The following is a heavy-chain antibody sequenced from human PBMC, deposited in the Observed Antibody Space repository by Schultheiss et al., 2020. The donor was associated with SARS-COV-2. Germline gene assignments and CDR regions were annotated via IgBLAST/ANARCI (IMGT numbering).Heavy chain of an antibody. D-gene: IGHD3-10*01. CDR1: GGSVSSGSYY. CDR2: IYHSGST. Sequence: SETLSLTCTVSGGSVSSGSYYWSWIRQPPGKGLEWIGYIYHSGSTYDNPSLKSRISLSIDTSKNQFSLKLSSVTAADTAVYYCARDKDGINDYWGQGTLVTVSS. J-gene: IGHJ4*02. V-gene: IGHV4-61*01. CDR3: ARDKDGINDY.